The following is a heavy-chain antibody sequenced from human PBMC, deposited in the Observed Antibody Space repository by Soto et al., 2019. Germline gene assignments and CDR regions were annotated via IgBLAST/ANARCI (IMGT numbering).Heavy chain of an antibody. V-gene: IGHV1-8*01. CDR1: GYTFNTFD. D-gene: IGHD2-8*01. CDR2: MNPNSGNT. CDR3: ARATNSDAFDI. J-gene: IGHJ3*02. Sequence: QVQLVQSGAEVKKPGASVKVSCKASGYTFNTFDINWVRQATGQGLAWMGRMNPNSGNTGYAQKFQGRVTMTRNTSISTAYMELSSLRSEDTAVYYCARATNSDAFDIWGRGKMVTVSS.